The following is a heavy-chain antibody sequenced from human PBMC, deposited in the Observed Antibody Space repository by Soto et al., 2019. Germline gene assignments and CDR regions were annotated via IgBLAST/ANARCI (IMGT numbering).Heavy chain of an antibody. J-gene: IGHJ4*02. CDR2: IYPGDSDT. V-gene: IGHV5-51*01. CDR1: GYNFITYW. CDR3: ARLRGTGDHLDY. D-gene: IGHD7-27*01. Sequence: PGESLKISCKVSGYNFITYWIGWVRQMPGKGLEWMGIIYPGDSDTRYSPSFQGQVTISADKSISTAYLQWTSLKASDTAMYFCARLRGTGDHLDYWGQGTLVTVSS.